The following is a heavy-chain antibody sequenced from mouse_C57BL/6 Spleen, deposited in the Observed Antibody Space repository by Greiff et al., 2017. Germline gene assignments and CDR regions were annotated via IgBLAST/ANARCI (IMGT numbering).Heavy chain of an antibody. J-gene: IGHJ3*01. CDR3: ARSYYDYDGWFAY. CDR2: ISNLAYSI. D-gene: IGHD2-4*01. CDR1: GFTFSDYG. V-gene: IGHV5-15*01. Sequence: EVQLMESGGGLVQPGGSLKLSCAASGFTFSDYGMAWVRQAPRKGPEWVAFISNLAYSIDYADTVTGRFTISREHAKHTLYRERSSLRSEDTAMYYCARSYYDYDGWFAYWGQGTLVTVSA.